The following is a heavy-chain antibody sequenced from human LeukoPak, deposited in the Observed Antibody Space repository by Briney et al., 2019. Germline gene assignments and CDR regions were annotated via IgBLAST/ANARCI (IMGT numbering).Heavy chain of an antibody. Sequence: SETLSLTCTVSGGSIRNDYWSWIRQPPGKGLEWIGYVYYSGSTKYNPSLKSRVTISGDTSKNQFCLKMSSVTAADTAVYYCAASYISGFPEIDYWGQGTLVTVSS. V-gene: IGHV4-59*01. CDR3: AASYISGFPEIDY. D-gene: IGHD6-19*01. J-gene: IGHJ4*02. CDR2: VYYSGST. CDR1: GGSIRNDY.